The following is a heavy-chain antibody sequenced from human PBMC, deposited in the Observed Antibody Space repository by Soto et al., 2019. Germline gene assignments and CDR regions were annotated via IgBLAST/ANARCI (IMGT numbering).Heavy chain of an antibody. CDR1: GYTFTTYV. Sequence: ASVKVSCKTSGYTFTTYVIHWVRQAPGQRLEWMGWINAGNGNTKYSQKFQGRVTITRDTSASTAYMELSSLRSEDTAVYYCASESYGGEFDYWGQGTLVTVSS. V-gene: IGHV1-3*01. CDR3: ASESYGGEFDY. J-gene: IGHJ4*02. CDR2: INAGNGNT. D-gene: IGHD4-17*01.